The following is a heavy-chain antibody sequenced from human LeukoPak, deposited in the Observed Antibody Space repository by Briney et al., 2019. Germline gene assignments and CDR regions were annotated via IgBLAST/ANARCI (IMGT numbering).Heavy chain of an antibody. CDR2: IKQDGSES. V-gene: IGHV3-7*04. D-gene: IGHD3-10*01. J-gene: IGHJ5*02. CDR3: ARDRFGGSCYES. CDR1: VFTFNNHY. Sequence: EGSLRLSCTASVFTFNNHYMTWVRQAPGKALEWVANIKQDGSESFYLDSVKGRFTISRDNAKNSLYLQMNDVRAEDTAVYFCARDRFGGSCYESWGQGTLVTVTS.